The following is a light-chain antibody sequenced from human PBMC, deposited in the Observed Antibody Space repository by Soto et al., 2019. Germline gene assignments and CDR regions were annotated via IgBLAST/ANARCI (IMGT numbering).Light chain of an antibody. V-gene: IGLV2-11*01. CDR3: CSYAGSYTLYV. CDR1: SSDVGGYNY. J-gene: IGLJ1*01. CDR2: DVS. Sequence: QSALTQPASVSGSPGQSATISCTGTSSDVGGYNYVSWYQQHPGKAPKLMIYDVSKRPSGVPDRFSGSKSGNTASLTISGLQAEDEADYYCCSYAGSYTLYVFGTGTKVTVL.